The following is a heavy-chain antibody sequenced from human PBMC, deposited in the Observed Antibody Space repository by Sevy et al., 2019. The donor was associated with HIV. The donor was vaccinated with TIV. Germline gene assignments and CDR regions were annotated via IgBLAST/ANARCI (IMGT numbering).Heavy chain of an antibody. J-gene: IGHJ4*02. V-gene: IGHV4-39*01. CDR3: ARHLRIAGAYYFDY. Sequence: SETLSLTCTVSGGSISSSSYYWGWIRQPPGKGLEWIGSIYYSGSTYYNPSLKSRVTISVDTSKNQFSRRLSSVTAADTAGYYCARHLRIAGAYYFDYWGQGTLVTVSS. CDR2: IYYSGST. CDR1: GGSISSSSYY. D-gene: IGHD6-19*01.